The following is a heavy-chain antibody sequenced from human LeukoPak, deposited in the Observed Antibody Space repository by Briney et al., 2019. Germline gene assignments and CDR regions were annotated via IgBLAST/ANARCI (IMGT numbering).Heavy chain of an antibody. V-gene: IGHV3-64*01. D-gene: IGHD5-12*01. Sequence: PGGSLRLSRAASGFTFSSYVMHWLRQAPGRGLEYVSAISINGGSTYYANSVKGRFTISRDNSKNTLYLQMGSLRAEDMAVYYCARDQSLIVATIPTVWGQGTLVTVSS. J-gene: IGHJ4*02. CDR2: ISINGGST. CDR3: ARDQSLIVATIPTV. CDR1: GFTFSSYV.